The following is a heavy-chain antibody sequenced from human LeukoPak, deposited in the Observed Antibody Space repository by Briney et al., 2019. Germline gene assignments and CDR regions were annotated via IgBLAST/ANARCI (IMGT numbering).Heavy chain of an antibody. CDR3: ASPRYYYDSSGYVVVDY. J-gene: IGHJ4*02. CDR2: IYTSGST. CDR1: GGSISSGTYY. V-gene: IGHV4-61*02. D-gene: IGHD3-22*01. Sequence: SQTLSLTCTVSGGSISSGTYYWSWIRQPAGKGLEWIGRIYTSGSTNYNPSLKSRVTISVDTSKNQFSLKLSSVTAADTAVYYCASPRYYYDSSGYVVVDYWGQGTLVTVSS.